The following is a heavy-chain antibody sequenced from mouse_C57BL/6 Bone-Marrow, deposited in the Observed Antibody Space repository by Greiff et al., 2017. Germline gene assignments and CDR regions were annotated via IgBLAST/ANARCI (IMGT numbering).Heavy chain of an antibody. CDR1: EYAFPSHD. CDR2: INSDGGST. J-gene: IGHJ3*01. V-gene: IGHV5-2*03. Sequence: EVKLVKSGGGLVQPGESLKLSCESTEYAFPSHDMSWVRKTPEKRLELVAAINSDGGSTYYPDTMEGRFIISRDNTKKTLYLQLSSLRSEDTAVCYCARIDSSGYGFAYWGQGTLVTVSA. D-gene: IGHD3-2*01. CDR3: ARIDSSGYGFAY.